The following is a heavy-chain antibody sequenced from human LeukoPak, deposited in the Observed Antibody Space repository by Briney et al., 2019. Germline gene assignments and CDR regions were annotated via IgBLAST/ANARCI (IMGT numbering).Heavy chain of an antibody. Sequence: PSETLSLTCTVSGGSISSYYWSWIRQPPGKGLEWIGYIYYSGSTNYNPSLKSRVTISVDTSKNQFSLKLSSVTAADTAVYYCARGGTMIVVGTLDYWGQGTLVTVSS. CDR3: ARGGTMIVVGTLDY. CDR1: GGSISSYY. CDR2: IYYSGST. J-gene: IGHJ4*02. D-gene: IGHD3-22*01. V-gene: IGHV4-59*01.